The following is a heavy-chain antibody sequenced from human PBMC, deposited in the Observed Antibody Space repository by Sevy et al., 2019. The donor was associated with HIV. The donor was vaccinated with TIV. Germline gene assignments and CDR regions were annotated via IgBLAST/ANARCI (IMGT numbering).Heavy chain of an antibody. D-gene: IGHD3-10*01. CDR2: IKEDGSEK. Sequence: PGGSLRLSCAASGFPFSAHWMGWVRQTPGKGLEWVANIKEDGSEKYYVDSVKGRFTISRDNAKNSLYLQMNSLRAEDTAVYYCAGGFGCHIWGQGTMVTVSS. V-gene: IGHV3-7*04. J-gene: IGHJ3*02. CDR1: GFPFSAHW. CDR3: AGGFGCHI.